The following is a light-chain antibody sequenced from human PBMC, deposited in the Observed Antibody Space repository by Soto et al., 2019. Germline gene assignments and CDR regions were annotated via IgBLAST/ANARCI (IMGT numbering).Light chain of an antibody. CDR3: SSYSSSSTPFV. J-gene: IGLJ1*01. CDR2: EVS. V-gene: IGLV2-14*01. Sequence: QSALTQPASVSGSPGQSITISCTGTSSDVGAYKYVSWYQQHPGKAPKVMIYEVSNRPSGVSNRFSGSKSGNTASLTISGLQAEDEADYFCSSYSSSSTPFVFGTATKLTVL. CDR1: SSDVGAYKY.